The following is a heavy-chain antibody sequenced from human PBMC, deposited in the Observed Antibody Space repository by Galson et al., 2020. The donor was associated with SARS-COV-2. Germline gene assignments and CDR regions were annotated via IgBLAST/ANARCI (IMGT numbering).Heavy chain of an antibody. Sequence: SGPTLVKPTQTLTLTCTFSGFSLSTSGEAVGWIRQLPGKALEWLALIYWDDDKRYSPSLQSRLTITKDTSKNQVVLTMANMDPVDTATYYCAHRRGGDSDFDSWGQGTLVPVSS. D-gene: IGHD2-21*02. V-gene: IGHV2-5*02. CDR3: AHRRGGDSDFDS. CDR2: IYWDDDK. J-gene: IGHJ4*02. CDR1: GFSLSTSGEA.